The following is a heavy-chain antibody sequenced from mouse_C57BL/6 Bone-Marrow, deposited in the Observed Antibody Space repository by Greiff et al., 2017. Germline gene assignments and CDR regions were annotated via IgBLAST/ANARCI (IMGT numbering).Heavy chain of an antibody. CDR1: GFTFSSYA. Sequence: EVKLVESGGGLVKPGGSLKLSCAASGFTFSSYAMSWVRQTPEKRLEWVATISDGGSYTYYPDNVKGRFTISRDNAKHNLYLQMSHLKSEDTAMYYCARDWDVAYWGQGTLVTVSA. CDR2: ISDGGSYT. D-gene: IGHD4-1*01. CDR3: ARDWDVAY. J-gene: IGHJ3*01. V-gene: IGHV5-4*01.